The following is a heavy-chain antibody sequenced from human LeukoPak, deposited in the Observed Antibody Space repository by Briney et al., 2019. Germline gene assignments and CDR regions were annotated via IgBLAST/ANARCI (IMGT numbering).Heavy chain of an antibody. J-gene: IGHJ6*03. V-gene: IGHV1-18*01. CDR1: GYTFTSYG. Sequence: ASVKVSCKASGYTFTSYGISWVRQAPGQGLEWMGWISAYNGNTNYAQKLQGRVTMTTDTSTSTAYMELRSLRSDDTAVYYCARDHAGYYDFWSGYLGYYYYMDVWGKGTTVTVSS. CDR3: ARDHAGYYDFWSGYLGYYYYMDV. CDR2: ISAYNGNT. D-gene: IGHD3-3*01.